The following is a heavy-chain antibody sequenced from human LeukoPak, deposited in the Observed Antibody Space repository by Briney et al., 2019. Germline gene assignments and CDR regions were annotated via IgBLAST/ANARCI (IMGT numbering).Heavy chain of an antibody. J-gene: IGHJ4*02. CDR1: GFTFSDYW. V-gene: IGHV3-74*01. CDR3: ARDRWNFDY. Sequence: GGSLRLSCAASGFTFSDYWVHWVRQAPGKGLVWVSRINSDGTSISYADSVKGRFTISRDNAKNTLYLQMNSLGAEDTAVYYCARDRWNFDYWGQGTLVTVSS. CDR2: INSDGTSI. D-gene: IGHD4-23*01.